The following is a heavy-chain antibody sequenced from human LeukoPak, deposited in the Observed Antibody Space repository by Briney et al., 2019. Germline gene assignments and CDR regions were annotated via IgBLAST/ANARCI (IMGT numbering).Heavy chain of an antibody. CDR1: GFTFSSYG. V-gene: IGHV3-30*18. D-gene: IGHD3-10*01. J-gene: IGHJ4*02. CDR2: ISYDGSNK. Sequence: PGGSLRLSCAASGFTFSSYGMHWVRQAPGKGLEWVAVISYDGSNKYYADSVKGRFTISRDNSKNTLYLQMNGLRAEDTAVYYCAKGSGGDYWGQGTLVTVSS. CDR3: AKGSGGDY.